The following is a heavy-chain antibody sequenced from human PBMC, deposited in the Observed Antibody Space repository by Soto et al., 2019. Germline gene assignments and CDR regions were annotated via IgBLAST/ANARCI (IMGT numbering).Heavy chain of an antibody. J-gene: IGHJ4*02. Sequence: GALVKVSCKASGYTFASHGFSWVRQAPGQGLEWMGWISGFNGQTNYALKFQGRVTLTTDASTSTAYMELRSLRSDDTAVYFCARVDPRGVAVVRDYWGQGTLVTVSS. CDR1: GYTFASHG. V-gene: IGHV1-18*01. CDR3: ARVDPRGVAVVRDY. D-gene: IGHD3-10*01. CDR2: ISGFNGQT.